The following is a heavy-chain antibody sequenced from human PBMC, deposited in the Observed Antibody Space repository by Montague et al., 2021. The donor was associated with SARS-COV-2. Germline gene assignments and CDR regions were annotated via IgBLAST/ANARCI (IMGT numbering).Heavy chain of an antibody. CDR3: TSGREGNYNVMDV. D-gene: IGHD1-1*01. J-gene: IGHJ6*02. CDR2: TYYRSKWCN. Sequence: CAISGDSVSSSSATWNWVRQSPSSGLEWLGRTYYRSKWCNDYAXXXRGRVTINPDTSKNQFSLQLNSVTPGDTAIYYCTSGREGNYNVMDVWGQGTTVTVSS. V-gene: IGHV6-1*01. CDR1: GDSVSSSSAT.